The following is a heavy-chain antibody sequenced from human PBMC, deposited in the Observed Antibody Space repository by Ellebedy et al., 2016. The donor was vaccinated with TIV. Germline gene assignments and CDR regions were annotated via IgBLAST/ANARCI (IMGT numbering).Heavy chain of an antibody. J-gene: IGHJ4*02. CDR1: GFTFSDYW. V-gene: IGHV3-7*01. CDR3: GWFGDLGG. Sequence: PGGSLRLSCAASGFTFSDYWMNWVRKAPGKGLEWVANIKEDGTEKYYADSVKGRFSVSRDNARNSTYLQMDSLRVEDTAVYYCGWFGDLGGWGQGTLVTVSA. D-gene: IGHD3-10*01. CDR2: IKEDGTEK.